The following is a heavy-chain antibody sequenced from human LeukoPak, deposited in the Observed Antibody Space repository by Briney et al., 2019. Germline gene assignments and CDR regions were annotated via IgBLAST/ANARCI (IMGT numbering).Heavy chain of an antibody. CDR3: ARGGDSSTWYYWFDP. Sequence: PGGSLRLSCAASGFTFSTYAMNWVRQAPGKGLEWVAVISYDGGKKYYADSVKGRFTISRDNSENTLYLQMNSLRIEDTTVYYCARGGDSSTWYYWFDPWGQGTLVTVSS. D-gene: IGHD6-13*01. CDR1: GFTFSTYA. CDR2: ISYDGGKK. V-gene: IGHV3-30*01. J-gene: IGHJ5*02.